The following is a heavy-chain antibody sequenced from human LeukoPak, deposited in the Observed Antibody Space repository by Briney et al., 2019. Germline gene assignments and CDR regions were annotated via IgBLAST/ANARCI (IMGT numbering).Heavy chain of an antibody. V-gene: IGHV3-20*04. CDR2: INWNGGST. Sequence: PGESLRLSCAASGFTFSSCWMTWVRQAPGKGLEWVSGINWNGGSTGYADSVTGRFTISRDNAKNSLFLQMNSLRVEDTALYYCARMAGAGYYFYMDVWGKGTTVTVSS. D-gene: IGHD6-19*01. CDR3: ARMAGAGYYFYMDV. J-gene: IGHJ6*03. CDR1: GFTFSSCW.